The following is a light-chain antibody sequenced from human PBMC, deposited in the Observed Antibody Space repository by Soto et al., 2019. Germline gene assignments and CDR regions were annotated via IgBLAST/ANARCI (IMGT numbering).Light chain of an antibody. J-gene: IGKJ1*01. CDR1: QDISSF. Sequence: DIQLTQSPSSLSASIGDRVTITCRANQDISSFLAWFQQKPGKAPNLLIYSASTLQSGVPSRFSGSGSGTQFTLTISSLQPEDFATYHCQQHYSYPRTFGQGTKVEIK. CDR2: SAS. V-gene: IGKV1-9*01. CDR3: QQHYSYPRT.